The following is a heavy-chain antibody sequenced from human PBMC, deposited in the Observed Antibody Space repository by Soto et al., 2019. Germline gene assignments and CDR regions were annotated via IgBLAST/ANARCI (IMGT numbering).Heavy chain of an antibody. CDR2: IDWDEDK. CDR1: GFSLSASGMC. V-gene: IGHV2-70*01. J-gene: IGHJ4*02. Sequence: GSGPTLVNPTQTLILTCTFSGFSLSASGMCVNWIRQPPGKAPEWLGLIDWDEDKYYSPSLRTRLTISKDTSKNQVVLTVTNMDPVDTATYYCARSLLLRPYFDYWGQGTPVTVSS. D-gene: IGHD2-15*01. CDR3: ARSLLLRPYFDY.